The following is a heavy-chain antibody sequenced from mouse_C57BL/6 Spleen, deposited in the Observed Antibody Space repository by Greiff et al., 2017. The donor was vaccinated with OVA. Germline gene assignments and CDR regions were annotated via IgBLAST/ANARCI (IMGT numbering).Heavy chain of an antibody. J-gene: IGHJ1*03. Sequence: EVQLQPSWAELVRPGASVKLSCTASGFNIKDDYMHLVKQRPEQGLEWIGWIDPENGDTEYASKFQGKATITADTSSNTAYLQLSSLTSEDTAVYYCTTGGGLRYFDVWGTGTTVTVSS. CDR2: IDPENGDT. CDR3: TTGGGLRYFDV. CDR1: GFNIKDDY. V-gene: IGHV14-4*01. D-gene: IGHD2-4*01.